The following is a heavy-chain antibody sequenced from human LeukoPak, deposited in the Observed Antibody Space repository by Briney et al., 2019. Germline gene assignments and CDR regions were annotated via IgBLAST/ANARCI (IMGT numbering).Heavy chain of an antibody. CDR3: ATLLVGATVDY. V-gene: IGHV3-30*03. Sequence: GGSLRLSCAASGFTFSSYSMNWVRQAPGKGLEWVAVISYDGSNKYYADSVKGRFTISRDNSKNTLYLQMNSLRAEDTAVYYCATLLVGATVDYWGQGTLVTVSS. J-gene: IGHJ4*02. D-gene: IGHD1-26*01. CDR2: ISYDGSNK. CDR1: GFTFSSYS.